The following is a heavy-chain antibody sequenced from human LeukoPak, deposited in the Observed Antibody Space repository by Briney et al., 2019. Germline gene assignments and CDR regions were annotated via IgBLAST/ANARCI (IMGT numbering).Heavy chain of an antibody. D-gene: IGHD3-3*01. J-gene: IGHJ3*02. CDR3: ARDPYDFWSGYPEGSDAFDI. CDR1: GYTFTSYG. V-gene: IGHV1-18*01. Sequence: GASVKVSCKASGYTFTSYGISWVRQAPGQGLEWMGWISAYNGNTNYAQKLQGRVTMTTDTSTSTAYMELRSLGSDDTAVYYCARDPYDFWSGYPEGSDAFDIWGQGTMVTVSS. CDR2: ISAYNGNT.